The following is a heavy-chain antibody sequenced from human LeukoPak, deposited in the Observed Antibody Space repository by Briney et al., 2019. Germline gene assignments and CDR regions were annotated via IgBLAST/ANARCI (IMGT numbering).Heavy chain of an antibody. V-gene: IGHV3-23*01. CDR3: GRDRGVCDSNICALGGIDV. CDR2: ISGSGYRT. CDR1: GFTFSSYA. D-gene: IGHD2/OR15-2a*01. Sequence: PGGSLRLSCAASGFTFSSYAMSWVRQAPGKGLEWVSTISGSGYRTYYTDSVQGRFTISRDNSKSTLYLAMNSLGVEDTALYYCGRDRGVCDSNICALGGIDVWGQGTTVTVSS. J-gene: IGHJ6*02.